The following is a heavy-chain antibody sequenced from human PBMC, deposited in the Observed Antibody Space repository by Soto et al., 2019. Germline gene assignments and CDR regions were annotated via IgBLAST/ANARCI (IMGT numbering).Heavy chain of an antibody. J-gene: IGHJ4*02. D-gene: IGHD6-19*01. CDR2: IVTGGSAV. CDR1: GFTFSDYD. V-gene: IGHV3-48*01. CDR3: ARKGIGSGWYVSLDY. Sequence: EVQLVESGGGLVQPGGSLRLSCAASGFTFSDYDMNWVRQAPGKGLEWVSYIVTGGSAVFYADSVNGRFTISRDNAKKSLFLQMNRLRAEDTAVYYCARKGIGSGWYVSLDYWGQGSLVTVSS.